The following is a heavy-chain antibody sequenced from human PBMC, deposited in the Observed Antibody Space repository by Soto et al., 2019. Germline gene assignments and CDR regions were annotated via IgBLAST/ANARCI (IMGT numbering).Heavy chain of an antibody. D-gene: IGHD3-10*01. Sequence: PGESLKISCKGSGYSFTSYWIGWVRQMPGKGLERMGIIYPGDSDTRYSPSFQGQVTISADKSISTAYLQWSSLKASDTAMYYCASRYYYGSGSYYNAQFDYWGQGTLVTVSS. J-gene: IGHJ4*02. V-gene: IGHV5-51*01. CDR3: ASRYYYGSGSYYNAQFDY. CDR2: IYPGDSDT. CDR1: GYSFTSYW.